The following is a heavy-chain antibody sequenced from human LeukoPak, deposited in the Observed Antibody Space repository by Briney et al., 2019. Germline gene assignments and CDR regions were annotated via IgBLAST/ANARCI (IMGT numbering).Heavy chain of an antibody. V-gene: IGHV3-23*01. Sequence: PGGSLRLSCAASGFTFRSYAMNWVRQALGKGLEWVSIISGSGGSTHYADSVKGRFTISRDNSKNTLYLQMNSLRAEETAVYYCATTIGGYNYGPSFDYWGQGTLVTVSS. J-gene: IGHJ4*02. D-gene: IGHD5-18*01. CDR2: ISGSGGST. CDR3: ATTIGGYNYGPSFDY. CDR1: GFTFRSYA.